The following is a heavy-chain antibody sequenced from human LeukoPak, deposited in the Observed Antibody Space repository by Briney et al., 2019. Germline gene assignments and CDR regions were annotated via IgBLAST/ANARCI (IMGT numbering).Heavy chain of an antibody. CDR1: GGSISSGGYY. Sequence: PSETLSLTCTVSGGSISSGGYYWSWIRQHPGKGLGWIGYIYYSGSTYYNPSLKSRVTISVDTSKNQFSLKLSSVTAADTAVYYCARVARYCSGGSCAFDYWGQGTLVTVSS. J-gene: IGHJ4*02. D-gene: IGHD2-15*01. V-gene: IGHV4-31*03. CDR3: ARVARYCSGGSCAFDY. CDR2: IYYSGST.